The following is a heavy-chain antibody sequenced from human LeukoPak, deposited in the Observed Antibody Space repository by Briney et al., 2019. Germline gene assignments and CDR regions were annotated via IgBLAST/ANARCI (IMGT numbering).Heavy chain of an antibody. D-gene: IGHD6-25*01. Sequence: GGSLRLSCAASGFTFSSYAMKWVRQAPGKGLHWVSVIGGSGDNIHYADSVKGRFTISRDNSKNTLYLQMNSLRAEDTAVYYCANYMQRSPFDYWGQGTLVTVSS. V-gene: IGHV3-23*01. CDR2: IGGSGDNI. CDR3: ANYMQRSPFDY. J-gene: IGHJ4*02. CDR1: GFTFSSYA.